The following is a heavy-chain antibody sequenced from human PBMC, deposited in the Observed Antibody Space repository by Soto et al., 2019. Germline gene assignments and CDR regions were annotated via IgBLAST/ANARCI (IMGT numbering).Heavy chain of an antibody. CDR2: ISSSSSYI. CDR1: GFTFSSYS. J-gene: IGHJ6*02. Sequence: EVQLVESGGGLVKPGGSLRLSCAASGFTFSSYSMNWVRQAPGKGLEWVSSISSSSSYIYYADSVKGRFTISRDNAKNSLYLQMNSMRAEDTAVYYCARADAGASYGYRDYYYGMDVWGQGTTVTVSS. CDR3: ARADAGASYGYRDYYYGMDV. D-gene: IGHD5-18*01. V-gene: IGHV3-21*01.